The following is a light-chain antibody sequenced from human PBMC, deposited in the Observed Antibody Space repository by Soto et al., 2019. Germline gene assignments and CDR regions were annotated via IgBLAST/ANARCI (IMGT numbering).Light chain of an antibody. Sequence: EIVLTQSPATLSLSPGERATLSCRASQSVSSYLAWYQQKPGQAPRLLIYGASSRATGIPDRFSGSGSGTDFTLTISRSEPEDFAVYYCQQYGSSPFTFGPGTKADIK. V-gene: IGKV3-20*01. CDR3: QQYGSSPFT. J-gene: IGKJ3*01. CDR1: QSVSSY. CDR2: GAS.